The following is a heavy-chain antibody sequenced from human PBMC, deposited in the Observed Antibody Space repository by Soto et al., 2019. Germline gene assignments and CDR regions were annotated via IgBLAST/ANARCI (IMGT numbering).Heavy chain of an antibody. CDR1: GFSLSTTGVG. Sequence: QITLKESGPPLVKPTQTLTLTCTFTGFSLSTTGVGVGWIRQPPGKALEWLALIYWDDDKRYSPSLKTRLTITKETSKNQVVLTMTNMDPVDTATYYCAHSVFRRFDWTPRGDFDYWGQGTLVTVSS. V-gene: IGHV2-5*02. CDR2: IYWDDDK. D-gene: IGHD3-9*01. CDR3: AHSVFRRFDWTPRGDFDY. J-gene: IGHJ4*02.